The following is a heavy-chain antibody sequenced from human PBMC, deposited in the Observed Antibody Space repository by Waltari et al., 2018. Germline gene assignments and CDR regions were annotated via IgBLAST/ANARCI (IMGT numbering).Heavy chain of an antibody. Sequence: QVQLQEAGPGLVKPSETLSLTCAVSGYSSSRGYYWGWSRQPPGKGLEWRGRIYHSGSTYYNPSLKSRVTISVDTSKNQFSLKLSSVTAADTAVYYCARVDIAVAGTGPGGYYYMDVWGKGTTVTVSS. CDR2: IYHSGST. V-gene: IGHV4-38-2*01. J-gene: IGHJ6*03. CDR3: ARVDIAVAGTGPGGYYYMDV. D-gene: IGHD6-19*01. CDR1: GYSSSRGYY.